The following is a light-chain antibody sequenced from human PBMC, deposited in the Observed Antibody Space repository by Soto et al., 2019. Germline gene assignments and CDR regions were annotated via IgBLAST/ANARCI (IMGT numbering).Light chain of an antibody. Sequence: QSALTQPASVSGSPGQSITISCTGTSSDVGSYNYVSWYQQHPGKAPKLVISEVSNRPSGVSNRFSGSKSGNTASLIISGLQAEDEADYYCSSYASSSTPWVFGGGTKLTVL. V-gene: IGLV2-14*01. J-gene: IGLJ3*02. CDR3: SSYASSSTPWV. CDR1: SSDVGSYNY. CDR2: EVS.